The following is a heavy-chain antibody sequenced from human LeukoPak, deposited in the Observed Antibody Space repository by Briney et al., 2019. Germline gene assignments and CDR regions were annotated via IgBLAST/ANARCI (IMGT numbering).Heavy chain of an antibody. J-gene: IGHJ6*03. Sequence: PGGSLRLSCAASGFSFSTYSMIWVRQAPGKGLEWVSSITSSSSYIYYADSVRGRFTISRDNAENSLYLQMNSLRDEDTAVYYCARDPYSGGYGAYYYYYMDVWGKGTTVTVSS. V-gene: IGHV3-21*01. CDR3: ARDPYSGGYGAYYYYYMDV. CDR1: GFSFSTYS. D-gene: IGHD6-19*01. CDR2: ITSSSSYI.